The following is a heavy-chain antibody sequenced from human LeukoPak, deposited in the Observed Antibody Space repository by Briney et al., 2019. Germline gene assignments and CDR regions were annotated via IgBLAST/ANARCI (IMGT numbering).Heavy chain of an antibody. V-gene: IGHV3-30-3*01. CDR1: GFTFSSYA. Sequence: GGSLRLSCAASGFTFSSYAMHWVRQAPGKGLEGVAVISYDGSNKYYADSVKGRFTISRDNSKNTLYLQMNSLRAEDTAVYYCAREGTVATIPFDYWGQGTLVTVSS. CDR3: AREGTVATIPFDY. D-gene: IGHD5-12*01. CDR2: ISYDGSNK. J-gene: IGHJ4*02.